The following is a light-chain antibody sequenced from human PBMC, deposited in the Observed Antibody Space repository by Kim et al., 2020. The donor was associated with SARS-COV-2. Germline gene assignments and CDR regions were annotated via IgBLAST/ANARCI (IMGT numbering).Light chain of an antibody. CDR1: KLGEKY. CDR2: QDN. V-gene: IGLV3-1*01. J-gene: IGLJ1*01. Sequence: VSPVPTATITCSGDKLGEKYSWWYQQKPGQSPVMVIYQDNKRPSGIPERFSASNSGNTATLTISGAQPMDEADYYCQVWDSRTYVFGTGTKVTVL. CDR3: QVWDSRTYV.